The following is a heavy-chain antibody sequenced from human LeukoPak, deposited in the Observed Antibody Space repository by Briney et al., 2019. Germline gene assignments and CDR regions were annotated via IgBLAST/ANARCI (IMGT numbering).Heavy chain of an antibody. CDR3: AREKGMHGDCSFDY. V-gene: IGHV1-69*01. J-gene: IGHJ4*02. Sequence: SVKVSCKASGGTFSCYAISWVRQAPGQGLEWIGGIIPIFGTANYAQKFQGRVTITADESTSTAYMELSSLRSEDTAVYYCAREKGMHGDCSFDYWGQGTLVTVSS. D-gene: IGHD2-21*02. CDR1: GGTFSCYA. CDR2: IIPIFGTA.